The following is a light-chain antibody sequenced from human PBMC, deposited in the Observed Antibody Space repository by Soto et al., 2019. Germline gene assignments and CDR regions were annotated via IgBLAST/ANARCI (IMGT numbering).Light chain of an antibody. J-gene: IGKJ1*01. CDR1: QTISSW. V-gene: IGKV1-5*01. CDR2: AAS. Sequence: DIQMTQSPSTLSGSVGDRVTITCRASQTISSWLAWYQQKPGKAPKLLIYAASSLQSGVPSRFSGSGSGTDFTLTISSLEPEDFAVYYCQQRSKWRTFGQGTKVDIK. CDR3: QQRSKWRT.